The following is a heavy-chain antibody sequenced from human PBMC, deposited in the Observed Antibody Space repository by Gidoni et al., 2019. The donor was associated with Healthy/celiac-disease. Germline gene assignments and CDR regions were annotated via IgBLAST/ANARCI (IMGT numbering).Heavy chain of an antibody. Sequence: QVQLVQSGTEVKKPGASVKVSGKVSGYTLTELSMHWVRQAPGKGLEWMGGFDPEDGETIYGQKFQGRVTMTEDTSTDTAYMELSSLRSEDTAVYYCATDSPMVRGVISRWFDPWGQGTLVTVSS. V-gene: IGHV1-24*01. CDR3: ATDSPMVRGVISRWFDP. J-gene: IGHJ5*02. CDR2: FDPEDGET. D-gene: IGHD3-10*01. CDR1: GYTLTELS.